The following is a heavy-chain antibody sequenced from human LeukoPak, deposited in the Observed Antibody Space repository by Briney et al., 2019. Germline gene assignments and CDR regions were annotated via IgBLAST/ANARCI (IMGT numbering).Heavy chain of an antibody. Sequence: SETLSLTCAVYGGSFSGYYWSWIRQPPGKGLEWIGEINHSGSTNYNPSLKSRVTISVDTSKNQFSLKLSSVTAADTAVYYCARGRLPILFYYYGMDVWGQGTTVTVSS. D-gene: IGHD5/OR15-5a*01. V-gene: IGHV4-34*01. CDR2: INHSGST. CDR1: GGSFSGYY. CDR3: ARGRLPILFYYYGMDV. J-gene: IGHJ6*02.